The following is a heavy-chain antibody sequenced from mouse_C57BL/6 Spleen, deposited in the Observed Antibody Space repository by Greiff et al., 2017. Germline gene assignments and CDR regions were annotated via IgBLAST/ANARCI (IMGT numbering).Heavy chain of an antibody. J-gene: IGHJ4*01. Sequence: EVKLVESGGGLVKPGGSLKLSCAASGFTFSDYGMHWVRQAPEKGLEWVAYISSGSSTFSYADTVKGRFPISRANAKNTLFLQMTSLRSEDTAMYYCARPPSVGYAMDYWGQGTSVTVSS. CDR1: GFTFSDYG. CDR3: ARPPSVGYAMDY. V-gene: IGHV5-17*01. D-gene: IGHD3-1*01. CDR2: ISSGSSTF.